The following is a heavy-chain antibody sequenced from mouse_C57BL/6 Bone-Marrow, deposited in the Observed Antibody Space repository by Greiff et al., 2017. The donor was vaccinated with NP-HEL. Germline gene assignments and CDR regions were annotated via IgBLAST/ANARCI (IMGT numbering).Heavy chain of an antibody. J-gene: IGHJ2*01. CDR3: ARQYYYGSSDYFDY. Sequence: QVQLQQSGPELVKPGASVKISCKASGYAFSSSWMNWVKQRPGKGLEWIGRIYPGDGDTNYNGKFKGKATLTADKSSSTAYMQLSSLTSEDSAVYFCARQYYYGSSDYFDYWGQGTTLTVSS. CDR2: IYPGDGDT. V-gene: IGHV1-82*01. CDR1: GYAFSSSW. D-gene: IGHD1-1*01.